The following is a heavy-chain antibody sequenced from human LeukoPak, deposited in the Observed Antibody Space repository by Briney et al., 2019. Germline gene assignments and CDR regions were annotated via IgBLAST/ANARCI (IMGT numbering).Heavy chain of an antibody. V-gene: IGHV3-30*18. CDR2: ISEDGRNK. CDR1: GFTFNNYG. J-gene: IGHJ4*02. CDR3: AKDRETTASGTFDF. Sequence: PGRSLRLSCAVSGFTFNNYGMHYVRQAQGQGLDLVAVISEDGRNKNYADSVKGRFTISRDSSNNTLYLQMNSLRAEDTGVYFCAKDRETTASGTFDFRGQGTLVTVSS. D-gene: IGHD6-13*01.